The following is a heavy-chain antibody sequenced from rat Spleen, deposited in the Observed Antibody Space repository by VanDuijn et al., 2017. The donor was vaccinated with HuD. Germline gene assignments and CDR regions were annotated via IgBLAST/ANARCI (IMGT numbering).Heavy chain of an antibody. J-gene: IGHJ4*01. V-gene: IGHV5S23*01. Sequence: EVQLVESGGGLVQPGRSLKLSCAASGFTFSNYYMAWVRQAPTKGLEWVASITNSGGSTYYRDSVKGRFTISRDNAKSTLYLQMDSLRSEDTATYYCSRVRLPGYKGVMDAWGQGASVTVSS. CDR3: SRVRLPGYKGVMDA. CDR1: GFTFSNYY. D-gene: IGHD1-4*01. CDR2: ITNSGGST.